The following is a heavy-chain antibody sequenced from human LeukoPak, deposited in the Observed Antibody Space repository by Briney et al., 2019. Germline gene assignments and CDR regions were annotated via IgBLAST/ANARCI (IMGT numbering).Heavy chain of an antibody. CDR3: ARASGWYLQQVPGNYAFEI. CDR2: ISYDGNNK. D-gene: IGHD4-23*01. J-gene: IGHJ3*02. V-gene: IGHV3-30*04. Sequence: GGSLRLSCAASGFTFNNYAIHWVRQVPGKGLEWVAVISYDGNNKYYADSVKGRFTISRDNAKNSLSLQMNSLRAEDTALYYCARASGWYLQQVPGNYAFEIWGQGTMVTVSS. CDR1: GFTFNNYA.